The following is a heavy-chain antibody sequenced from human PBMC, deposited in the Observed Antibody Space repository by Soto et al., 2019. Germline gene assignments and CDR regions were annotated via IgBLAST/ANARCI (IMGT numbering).Heavy chain of an antibody. J-gene: IGHJ4*02. Sequence: GGSLRLSCAASGFTFSSYAMSWVRQAPGKGLEWVSAISGSGDSTYYADSVKGRFTIARDNSKNTLYRQMNSLRAEDTAVYYCATYDFWSGYDYWGQGTLVTVSS. D-gene: IGHD3-3*01. V-gene: IGHV3-23*01. CDR2: ISGSGDST. CDR3: ATYDFWSGYDY. CDR1: GFTFSSYA.